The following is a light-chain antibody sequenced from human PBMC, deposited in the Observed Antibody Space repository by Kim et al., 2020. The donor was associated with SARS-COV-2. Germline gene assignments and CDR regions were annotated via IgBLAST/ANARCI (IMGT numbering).Light chain of an antibody. CDR2: VND. CDR1: RSNIGAGFD. Sequence: QGVTISCTGSRSNIGAGFDVHWYQQLPGKITRLLIYVNDKRPSGVPDRFSGSVSGTSASLAITGVQAEDESDYYCQAYDSSLSASVFGGGTQLTVL. CDR3: QAYDSSLSASV. J-gene: IGLJ3*02. V-gene: IGLV1-40*01.